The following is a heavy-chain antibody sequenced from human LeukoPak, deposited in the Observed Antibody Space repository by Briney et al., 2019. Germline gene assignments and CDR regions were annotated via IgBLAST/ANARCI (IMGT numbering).Heavy chain of an antibody. J-gene: IGHJ4*02. CDR1: GYSLSSGYY. CDR3: AGFTFFRGVITFDY. Sequence: SETLSLTCTVSGYSLSSGYYWGWIRQPPGKGLEWIGSVDHSGGTYYNPSLRSRVSISVDTSKNQFSLKLSSVTAADTAVYSCAGFTFFRGVITFDYWGQGTLVTVSP. D-gene: IGHD3-10*01. CDR2: VDHSGGT. V-gene: IGHV4-38-2*02.